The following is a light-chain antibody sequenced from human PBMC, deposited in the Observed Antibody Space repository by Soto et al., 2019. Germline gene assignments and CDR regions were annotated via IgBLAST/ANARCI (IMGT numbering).Light chain of an antibody. CDR2: YVD. CDR3: CSYADGSIYF. CDR1: SRDVGAYDY. V-gene: IGLV2-14*03. Sequence: QSVLTQPASVSGSPGQSITISCSGTSRDVGAYDYVSWYLQYPDKAPQLLIYYVDHRPSGVSSRFSGSKSGNTASLTISGLQAEDEGDYHCCSYADGSIYFFGTGTKLTVL. J-gene: IGLJ1*01.